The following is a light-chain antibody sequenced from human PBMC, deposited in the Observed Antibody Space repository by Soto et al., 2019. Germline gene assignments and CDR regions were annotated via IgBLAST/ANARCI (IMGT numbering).Light chain of an antibody. CDR1: QGISSY. V-gene: IGKV1-9*01. Sequence: DIQLTQSPSFLSASVGDRVTITCRASQGISSYLAWYQQKPGKAPKLLIYDASTLQSGVPSRFSGSGSGTEFTLTISSLQPEDFATYYCQQLNSHPLAFGGGTKVEIK. CDR3: QQLNSHPLA. CDR2: DAS. J-gene: IGKJ4*01.